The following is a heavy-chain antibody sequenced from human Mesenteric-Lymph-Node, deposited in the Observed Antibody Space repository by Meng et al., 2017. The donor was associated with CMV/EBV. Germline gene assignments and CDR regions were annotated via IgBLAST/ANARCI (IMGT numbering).Heavy chain of an antibody. CDR2: IYGDGYI. V-gene: IGHV3-53*01. J-gene: IGHJ4*02. D-gene: IGHD3-16*01. CDR3: HGFGGNSD. Sequence: ETLSLTCTVSGYSISSGYYWGWVRQAPGKGLEWVSTIYGDGYISYTDSVKGRFAASRDNSKNSVFLQMDSLKVEDTAMYYCHGFGGNSDWGQGTLVTVSS. CDR1: GYSISSGYY.